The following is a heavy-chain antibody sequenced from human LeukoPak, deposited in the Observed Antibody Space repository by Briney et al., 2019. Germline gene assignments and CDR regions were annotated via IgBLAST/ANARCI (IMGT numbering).Heavy chain of an antibody. CDR1: GFTFSDYY. V-gene: IGHV3-11*04. J-gene: IGHJ4*02. CDR2: ISSSGSTI. Sequence: GRSLRLSCAASGFTFSDYYMSWIRQAPGKGLEWVSYISSSGSTIYYADSVKGRFTISRDNAKNSLFLQMNSLRAEDTAVYYCARERTGGTYYCDYWGQGTLVTVSS. CDR3: ARERTGGTYYCDY.